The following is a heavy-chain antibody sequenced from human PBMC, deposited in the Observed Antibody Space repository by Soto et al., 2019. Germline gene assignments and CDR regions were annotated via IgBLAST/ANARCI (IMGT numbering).Heavy chain of an antibody. V-gene: IGHV1-2*02. J-gene: IGHJ4*02. D-gene: IGHD1-26*01. Sequence: ASVKVSCKTSGYTFSGHYIHWVRQAPQQGPEWMGEIGPESGATRYAEKFRGRVTMTMDTSITTVYMELSNLSPDDTAVYYCGRGRSGQIVIFYWGQGTPVIVSS. CDR3: GRGRSGQIVIFY. CDR2: IGPESGAT. CDR1: GYTFSGHY.